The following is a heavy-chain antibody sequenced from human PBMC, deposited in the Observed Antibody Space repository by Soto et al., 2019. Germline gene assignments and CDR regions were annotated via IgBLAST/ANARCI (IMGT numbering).Heavy chain of an antibody. Sequence: QVQLVQSGAEEKKPGASVKVSCKASGYTFTSYAMHWVRQAPGQRLEWMGSINAGNGNTKYSQKFQGRVTITRDTSASTAYMELSSLRSEDTAVYYCARSIVVVTTLDYWGQGTLVTVS. CDR2: INAGNGNT. CDR3: ARSIVVVTTLDY. J-gene: IGHJ4*02. CDR1: GYTFTSYA. V-gene: IGHV1-3*05. D-gene: IGHD2-21*02.